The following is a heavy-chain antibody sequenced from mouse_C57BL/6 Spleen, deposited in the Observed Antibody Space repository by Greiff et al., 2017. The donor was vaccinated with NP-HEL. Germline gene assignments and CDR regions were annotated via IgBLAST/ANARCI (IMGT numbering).Heavy chain of an antibody. CDR3: ERERGITTVVATGGYFDY. J-gene: IGHJ2*01. CDR2: IDPSDSET. CDR1: GYTFTSYW. Sequence: QVQLQQPGAELVRPGYSVKLSCKASGYTFTSYWMHWVKQRPIQGLEWIGNIDPSDSETHYNQKFKDKATLTVDKSSSTAYMQLSSLTSEDSAVYYCERERGITTVVATGGYFDYWGQGTTLTVSS. V-gene: IGHV1-52*01. D-gene: IGHD1-1*01.